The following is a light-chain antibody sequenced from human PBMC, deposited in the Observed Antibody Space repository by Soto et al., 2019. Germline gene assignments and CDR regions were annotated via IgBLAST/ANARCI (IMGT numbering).Light chain of an antibody. Sequence: EIVLTQSPSTLSLSPGSRSNLSCRASQSVSNNYLAWYQQKPGHAPRLLIYGASNRATGIPDRLSGSGSGTDFTLTISRLEPEDSAVYYCQQYGSSGTFGQGTKVDIK. CDR1: QSVSNNY. V-gene: IGKV3-20*01. J-gene: IGKJ1*01. CDR2: GAS. CDR3: QQYGSSGT.